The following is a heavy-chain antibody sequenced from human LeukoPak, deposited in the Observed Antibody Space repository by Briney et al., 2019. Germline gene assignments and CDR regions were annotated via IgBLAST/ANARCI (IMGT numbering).Heavy chain of an antibody. CDR3: ARGVVVNALDS. Sequence: PGRSLRLSCAASGLTFLSYAMHWVRQAPGKGLEWVAAISYDGSNKYYADSVKGRFTVSRDNSKNTLSLQMNSLRAEGTAVYYSARGVVVNALDSWGQGNLVTVSS. J-gene: IGHJ4*02. CDR2: ISYDGSNK. V-gene: IGHV3-30*04. D-gene: IGHD3-22*01. CDR1: GLTFLSYA.